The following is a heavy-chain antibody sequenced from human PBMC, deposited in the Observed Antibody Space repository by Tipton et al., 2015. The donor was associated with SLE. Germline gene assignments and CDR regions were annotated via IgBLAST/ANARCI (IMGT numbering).Heavy chain of an antibody. Sequence: SLRLSCAASGFTFSSYAMHWVRQAPGKGLEWVAVISYDGSNKYYADSVKGRFTISRDNSKNTLYLQMNSLRAEDTAVYYCARSVGYSYGYNWFDPWGQGTLVTVSS. CDR1: GFTFSSYA. J-gene: IGHJ5*02. V-gene: IGHV3-30-3*01. D-gene: IGHD5-18*01. CDR3: ARSVGYSYGYNWFDP. CDR2: ISYDGSNK.